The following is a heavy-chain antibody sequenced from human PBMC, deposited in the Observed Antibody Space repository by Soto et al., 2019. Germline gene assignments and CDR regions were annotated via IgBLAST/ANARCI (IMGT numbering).Heavy chain of an antibody. Sequence: QLQLQESGSGLVKPSQILSLACAVSAGSISSGGYSWSWIRQPPGKGLEWIGYIYHSGSTYYNPSLKSRVTISVDRSKNQFSLKLSSVTAADTAVYYCARVRAPYCGGDCYPPTPNWVDPWGQGTLVTVSS. J-gene: IGHJ5*02. D-gene: IGHD2-21*02. CDR3: ARVRAPYCGGDCYPPTPNWVDP. V-gene: IGHV4-30-2*01. CDR2: IYHSGST. CDR1: AGSISSGGYS.